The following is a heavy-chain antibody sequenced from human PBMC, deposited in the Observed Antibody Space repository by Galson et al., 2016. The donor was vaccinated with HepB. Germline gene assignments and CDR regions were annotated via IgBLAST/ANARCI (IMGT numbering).Heavy chain of an antibody. Sequence: SVKVSCKASGYIFSTYGISWVRQAPGQGPEWMGWINTYTGRTEYAQNVQDRFTLTTDASTTTVYMELRSLTSDDTAVYYCATHAPGDTDFYYYGMNVWGQGTTVIVSS. J-gene: IGHJ6*02. CDR1: GYIFSTYG. CDR3: ATHAPGDTDFYYYGMNV. D-gene: IGHD1-26*01. CDR2: INTYTGRT. V-gene: IGHV1-18*01.